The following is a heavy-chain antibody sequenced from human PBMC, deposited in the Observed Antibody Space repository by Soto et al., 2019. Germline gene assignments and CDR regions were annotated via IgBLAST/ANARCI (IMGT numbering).Heavy chain of an antibody. D-gene: IGHD6-19*01. V-gene: IGHV2-70*01. Sequence: SGPTLVNPTQTLTLTCTFSGFSLSTSGMCVNWIRQPPGKALEWLALIDWGDNKYYSTSLKTRLTISNDTSKNQVVLTMTNMDPVDTATYYCARIRNTRGSGWYYFDYWGQGTLVTVSS. CDR2: IDWGDNK. CDR3: ARIRNTRGSGWYYFDY. J-gene: IGHJ4*02. CDR1: GFSLSTSGMC.